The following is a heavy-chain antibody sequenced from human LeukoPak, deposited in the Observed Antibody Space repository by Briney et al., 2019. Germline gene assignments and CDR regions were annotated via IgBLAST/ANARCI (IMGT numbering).Heavy chain of an antibody. D-gene: IGHD6-25*01. CDR3: ARGGASSEWFDP. Sequence: SETLSLTCTVSGDSISGYYWSWIRRPPGKGLEWIAFIPSSGTTNYNPSLKSRVSISVDTSNNQFSLNVNSVTAADTAVYYCARGGASSEWFDPWGQGTLVTVSS. CDR2: IPSSGTT. J-gene: IGHJ5*02. CDR1: GDSISGYY. V-gene: IGHV4-59*01.